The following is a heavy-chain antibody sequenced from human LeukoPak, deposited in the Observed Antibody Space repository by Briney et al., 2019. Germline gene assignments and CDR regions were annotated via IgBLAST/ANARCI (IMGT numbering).Heavy chain of an antibody. V-gene: IGHV3-74*01. CDR2: INTDGSST. CDR1: GFTFSSYA. J-gene: IGHJ3*02. D-gene: IGHD1-26*01. CDR3: ARELHPSELLWAFDI. Sequence: PGGSLRLSCAASGFTFSSYAMSWVRQAPGKGLEGVSRINTDGSSTSYADSVKGRFTISRDNAKNTLYLQMNSLRAEDTAVYYCARELHPSELLWAFDIWGQGTMVTVSS.